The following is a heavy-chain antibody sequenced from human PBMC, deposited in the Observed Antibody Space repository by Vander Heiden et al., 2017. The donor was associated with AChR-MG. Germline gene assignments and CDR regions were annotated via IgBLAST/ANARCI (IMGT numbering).Heavy chain of an antibody. V-gene: IGHV3-23*01. CDR3: AKDINGGIVAKNFDY. CDR1: GFTFSSYA. D-gene: IGHD3-22*01. CDR2: ISGSGGST. J-gene: IGHJ4*02. Sequence: EVQLLESGGGLVQPGGSLRLSCAASGFTFSSYAMSWVRQAPGKGLEWVSAISGSGGSTYYADSGKGRFTISRDNSKNTLYMQMNSMRAEDTAVYYCAKDINGGIVAKNFDYWGQGTLVTVSS.